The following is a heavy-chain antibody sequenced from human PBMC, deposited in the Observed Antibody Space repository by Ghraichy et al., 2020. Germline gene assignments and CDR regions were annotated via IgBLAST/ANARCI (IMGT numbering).Heavy chain of an antibody. CDR3: AKEKSSGWQDDAFDI. CDR2: IKQDGSEK. D-gene: IGHD6-19*01. J-gene: IGHJ3*02. V-gene: IGHV3-7*03. Sequence: GGSLRLSCAASGFTFSSYWMSWVRQAPGKGLEWVANIKQDGSEKYHVDSVKGRFTISRDNAKNSLYLQMNSLRAEDTAVYYCAKEKSSGWQDDAFDIWGQGTMVTVSS. CDR1: GFTFSSYW.